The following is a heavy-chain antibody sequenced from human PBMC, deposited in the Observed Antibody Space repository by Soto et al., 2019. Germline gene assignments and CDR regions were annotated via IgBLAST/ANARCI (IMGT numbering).Heavy chain of an antibody. J-gene: IGHJ5*02. CDR2: IIPIFGTA. CDR1: GGTFSSYA. CDR3: ASPPVGYDDSSGYYYCS. Sequence: QVQLVQSGAEVKKPGSSVKVSCKASGGTFSSYAISWVRQAPGQGLEWMGGIIPIFGTANYAQKFQGRVTITADESTSTGYMALSSLRPEDEAVYSCASPPVGYDDSSGYYYCSWGQGTLVTVSS. D-gene: IGHD3-22*01. V-gene: IGHV1-69*12.